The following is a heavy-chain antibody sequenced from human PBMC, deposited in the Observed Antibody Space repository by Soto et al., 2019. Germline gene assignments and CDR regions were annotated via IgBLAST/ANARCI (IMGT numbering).Heavy chain of an antibody. CDR1: GYTFIGYS. Sequence: QVQLVQSGSELMQPGASVKISCKASGYTFIGYSINWLRQAPGQGLEWMGGINTRTGKATYVQGFTGRFVFSLDTSVDSAYLQIFSLQADDAAVYYCARDRAYGSYDFWGQGTLVTVSS. V-gene: IGHV7-4-1*01. CDR2: INTRTGKA. CDR3: ARDRAYGSYDF. J-gene: IGHJ4*02. D-gene: IGHD1-26*01.